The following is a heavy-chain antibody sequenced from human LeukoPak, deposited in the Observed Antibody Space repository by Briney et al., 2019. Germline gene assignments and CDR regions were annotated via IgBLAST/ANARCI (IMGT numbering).Heavy chain of an antibody. Sequence: ASVKVSCKASGYTFTSYGISWVRQAPGQGLEWMGWISAYNGNTNYAQKLQGRVTMTTDTSTSTAYMELRSLRSDDTAVYYCAREETNYYDSSGYFYYFDYWGQGILVTVSS. CDR2: ISAYNGNT. CDR1: GYTFTSYG. D-gene: IGHD3-22*01. J-gene: IGHJ4*02. CDR3: AREETNYYDSSGYFYYFDY. V-gene: IGHV1-18*01.